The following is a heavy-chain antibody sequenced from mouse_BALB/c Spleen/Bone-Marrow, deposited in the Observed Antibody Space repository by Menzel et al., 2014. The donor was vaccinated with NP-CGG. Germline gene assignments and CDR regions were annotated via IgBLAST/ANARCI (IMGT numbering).Heavy chain of an antibody. J-gene: IGHJ3*01. CDR3: ARHAYYDQTEVSFVY. V-gene: IGHV5-9-2*01. D-gene: IGHD2-4*01. CDR1: GFTFSSYG. Sequence: EVKLVESGGNLVKSGGSLKLSCAASGFTFSSYGMSWVRQTPEKRLEWVATISGGGSYTFYPDSVKGRFTISRDNAKNNLYLQLSSLRPEDTALYYCARHAYYDQTEVSFVYWGQGTLVTVSA. CDR2: ISGGGSYT.